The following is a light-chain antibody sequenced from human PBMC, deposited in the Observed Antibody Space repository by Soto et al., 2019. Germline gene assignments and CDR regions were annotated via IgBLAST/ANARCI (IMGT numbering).Light chain of an antibody. J-gene: IGKJ4*01. V-gene: IGKV3-15*01. CDR1: QSVSSN. CDR2: GAS. Sequence: EIVMTQSPATLSVSPWERATLSCRASQSVSSNLAWYQQKPGQAPRLLIYGASTRVAGFPARFSGSGSGTEFTLTISSLQSEDFAVYYCQQYNNWPPLTFGGGTKVEIK. CDR3: QQYNNWPPLT.